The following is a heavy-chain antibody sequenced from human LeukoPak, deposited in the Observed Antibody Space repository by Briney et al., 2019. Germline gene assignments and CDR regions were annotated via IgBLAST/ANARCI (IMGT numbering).Heavy chain of an antibody. J-gene: IGHJ3*02. CDR2: IYPGDSDT. V-gene: IGHV5-51*01. D-gene: IGHD5-12*01. CDR1: GYSFTSYW. Sequence: GESLKISCKGSGYSFTSYWIGWVRQMPGKGLEWMGIIYPGDSDTRYSPSFQGQVTISADKSISTAYLQWSSLKASDTAMYYCARLGYSGYEHDAFDIWGQGTMVTVSS. CDR3: ARLGYSGYEHDAFDI.